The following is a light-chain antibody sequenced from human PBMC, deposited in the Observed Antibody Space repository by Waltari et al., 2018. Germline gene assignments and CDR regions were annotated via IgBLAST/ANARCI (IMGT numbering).Light chain of an antibody. V-gene: IGKV4-1*01. CDR3: HQYYSTPWT. J-gene: IGKJ1*01. CDR2: WAS. Sequence: DIVMTQSPDSLAVSLGERAPIHCKSSQSVLYSSSNKSYLTWYQQKPGQPPKLLIYWASTRESGVPDRFSGSGSGTDFTLTISSLQAEDVAVYYCHQYYSTPWTFGQGTKVEIK. CDR1: QSVLYSSSNKSY.